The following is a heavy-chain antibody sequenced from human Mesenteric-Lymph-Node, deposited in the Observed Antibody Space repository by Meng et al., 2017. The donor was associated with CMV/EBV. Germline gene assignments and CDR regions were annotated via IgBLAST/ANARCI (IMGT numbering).Heavy chain of an antibody. Sequence: GESLKISCAASGFTFSSYGMHWVRQAPGKGLEWVAFIRYDGSNKYYADSVKGRFTISRDNAKNSLYLQMDSLRTEDTALYYCARDGRGNSDYPYFDYWGQGALVTVSS. J-gene: IGHJ4*02. CDR2: IRYDGSNK. CDR1: GFTFSSYG. V-gene: IGHV3-30*02. CDR3: ARDGRGNSDYPYFDY. D-gene: IGHD2/OR15-2a*01.